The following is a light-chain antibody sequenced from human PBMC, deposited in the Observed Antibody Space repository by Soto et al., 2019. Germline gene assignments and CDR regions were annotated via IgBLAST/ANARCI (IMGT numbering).Light chain of an antibody. V-gene: IGKV3-11*01. CDR2: DAS. Sequence: EIVLTQSPATLSLSPGQRATLSCRASQSVSNYLAWYQQKPGQAPRLLIYDASNRATGIPARFSGSGSGTDFTLTISSLEPEDFAVYYCQQRSNWPPKLTFGGGTKVAIK. CDR1: QSVSNY. J-gene: IGKJ4*01. CDR3: QQRSNWPPKLT.